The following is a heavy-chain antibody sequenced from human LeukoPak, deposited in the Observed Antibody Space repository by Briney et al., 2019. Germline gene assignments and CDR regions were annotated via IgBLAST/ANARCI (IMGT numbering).Heavy chain of an antibody. CDR1: GFSFSSYS. J-gene: IGHJ4*02. Sequence: GGSLRLSCAASGFSFSSYSMNWVRQAPGKGLEWVSYISSSSSSIYYADSVKGRFTISRDNSKNTLYLQMNSLRAEDTAVYYCARDLYDILTGYSSFDYWGQETLVTVSS. CDR3: ARDLYDILTGYSSFDY. V-gene: IGHV3-48*01. D-gene: IGHD3-9*01. CDR2: ISSSSSSI.